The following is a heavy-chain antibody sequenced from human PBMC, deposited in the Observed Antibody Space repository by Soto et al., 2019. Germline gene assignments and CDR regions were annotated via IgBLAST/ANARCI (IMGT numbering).Heavy chain of an antibody. J-gene: IGHJ3*02. V-gene: IGHV4-4*02. CDR2: IYHSGTF. Sequence: QVRLQESGPGLVEPSGTLSPTCAVSGDSVSSSSCWSWVRQAPGKGLEWIGEIYHSGTFNYNPSLASRVTIILDKSKNNFSLRLTSVTAADTAVYYCARGSSFRGDFDIWGQGTTVTVSS. D-gene: IGHD2-21*01. CDR3: ARGSSFRGDFDI. CDR1: GDSVSSSSC.